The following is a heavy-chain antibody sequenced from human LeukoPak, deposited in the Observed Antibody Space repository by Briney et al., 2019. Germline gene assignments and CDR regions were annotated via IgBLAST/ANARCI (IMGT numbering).Heavy chain of an antibody. CDR1: GGSISSYY. CDR2: IYYSGST. V-gene: IGHV4-59*01. J-gene: IGHJ4*02. D-gene: IGHD3-9*01. CDR3: ARDTYYDILTGYPEATFDY. Sequence: SETLSLTCTVSGGSISSYYWSWIRQPPGKGLEWIGYIYYSGSTNYNPSLKSRVTISVDTSKNQFSLKLSSVTAADTAVYYCARDTYYDILTGYPEATFDYWGQGTLVTVSS.